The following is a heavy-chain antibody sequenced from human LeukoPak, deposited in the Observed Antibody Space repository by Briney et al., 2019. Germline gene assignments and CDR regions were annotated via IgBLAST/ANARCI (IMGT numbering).Heavy chain of an antibody. CDR3: ARGRLLGYCSSTSCYAFDY. Sequence: ASVKVSCKASGGTFSSYAISWVRQAPGQRLEWMGWINAGNGNTKYSQKFQGRVTITRDTSASTAYMELSSLRSEDTAVYYCARGRLLGYCSSTSCYAFDYWGQGTLVTVSS. V-gene: IGHV1-3*01. D-gene: IGHD2-2*01. CDR1: GGTFSSYA. CDR2: INAGNGNT. J-gene: IGHJ4*02.